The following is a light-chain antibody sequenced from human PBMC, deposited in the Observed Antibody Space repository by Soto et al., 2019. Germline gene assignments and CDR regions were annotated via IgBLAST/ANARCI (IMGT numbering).Light chain of an antibody. CDR1: QSVSSNF. J-gene: IGKJ1*01. CDR3: QQYASSPRT. Sequence: LSQGAVTLSLSPGTRATLSGRASQSVSSNFLAWYQQKPGQAPRLLIFDASNRATGIPDRFSGSGSGTDFTLTISRLEPEDFAVYYCQQYASSPRTFGQGTKVDIK. V-gene: IGKV3-20*01. CDR2: DAS.